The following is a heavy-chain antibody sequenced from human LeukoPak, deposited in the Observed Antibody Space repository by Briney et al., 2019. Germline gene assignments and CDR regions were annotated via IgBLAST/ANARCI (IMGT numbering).Heavy chain of an antibody. CDR2: VSSSSKSI. CDR3: ARDRRSGVRDFYYGLDV. D-gene: IGHD2-15*01. V-gene: IGHV3-48*02. J-gene: IGHJ6*02. CDR1: GFTFRTYS. Sequence: GGSLRLSCAASGFTFRTYSMNWVRQAPGKGLEWVSYVSSSSKSIYYAASVKGRFTVSRDNARNSLFLQINSLRDEDTAVYYCARDRRSGVRDFYYGLDVWGQGTTVTVSS.